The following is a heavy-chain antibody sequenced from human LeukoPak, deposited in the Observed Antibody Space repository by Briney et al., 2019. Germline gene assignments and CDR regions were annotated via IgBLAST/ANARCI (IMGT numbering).Heavy chain of an antibody. CDR3: ARDRHRRHYYDSSLHPPLDY. CDR2: INPSGGRT. J-gene: IGHJ4*02. CDR1: GYTFTNYY. V-gene: IGHV1-46*01. D-gene: IGHD3-22*01. Sequence: ASVKVSCKASGYTFTNYYIHWVRQAPGQGLEWMGMINPSGGRTTYAKKFQGRVTMTRDTSTNTVYTELSSLTSDDTAVYYCARDRHRRHYYDSSLHPPLDYWGQGALVTVSS.